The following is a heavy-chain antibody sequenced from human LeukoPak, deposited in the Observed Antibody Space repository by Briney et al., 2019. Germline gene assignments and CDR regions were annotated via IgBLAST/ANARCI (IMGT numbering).Heavy chain of an antibody. V-gene: IGHV3-53*01. Sequence: PGGSLRLSCAVSGFTVSINYMTWVRQAPGKGLEWVSVIYSVGSIYYADSVKGRFTISRDISKNTVDLRLSSLRAEDTAVYYCASGKETSMAQGYWGQGTLVTVSS. D-gene: IGHD5-18*01. CDR3: ASGKETSMAQGY. CDR1: GFTVSINY. CDR2: IYSVGSI. J-gene: IGHJ4*02.